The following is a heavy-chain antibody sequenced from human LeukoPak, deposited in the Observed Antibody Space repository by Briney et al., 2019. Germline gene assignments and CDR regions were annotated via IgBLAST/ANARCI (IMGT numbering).Heavy chain of an antibody. CDR1: GYTFTSYA. CDR2: ISAYNGNT. CDR3: ARYTRIAAHADY. D-gene: IGHD6-6*01. Sequence: ASVKVSCKASGYTFTSYAMHWVRQAPGQGLEWMGWISAYNGNTNYAQKLQGRVTMTTDTSTSTAYMELRSLRSDDTAVYYCARYTRIAAHADYWGQGTLVTVSS. V-gene: IGHV1-18*01. J-gene: IGHJ4*02.